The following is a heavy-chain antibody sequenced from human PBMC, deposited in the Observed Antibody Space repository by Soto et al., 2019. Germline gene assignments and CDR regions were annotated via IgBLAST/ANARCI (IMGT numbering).Heavy chain of an antibody. CDR1: GYTFTSYA. V-gene: IGHV1-3*01. CDR3: ALRGGYGSREYDY. Sequence: ASVKVSCKASGYTFTSYAMHWVRQAPGQRLEWMGGINAVNGNTNYAQKFQGRVTITRDESTSTAYMELSSLRSEDTAVYYCALRGGYGSREYDYWGQGTLVTVSS. J-gene: IGHJ4*02. CDR2: INAVNGNT. D-gene: IGHD5-12*01.